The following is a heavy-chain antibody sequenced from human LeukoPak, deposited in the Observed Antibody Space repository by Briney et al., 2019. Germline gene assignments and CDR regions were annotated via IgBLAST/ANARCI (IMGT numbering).Heavy chain of an antibody. D-gene: IGHD1-26*01. J-gene: IGHJ6*02. Sequence: GGFLRLSCAASAFTFSTYSMNWVRQAAGKGLEWVSSISSGSSYIYYADSVKGRFTISRDNAKNSLYLQMNSLRAEDTAVYYCARAQIVGPSSYYYYGMDVWGQGTTVTVSS. CDR3: ARAQIVGPSSYYYYGMDV. CDR2: ISSGSSYI. CDR1: AFTFSTYS. V-gene: IGHV3-21*01.